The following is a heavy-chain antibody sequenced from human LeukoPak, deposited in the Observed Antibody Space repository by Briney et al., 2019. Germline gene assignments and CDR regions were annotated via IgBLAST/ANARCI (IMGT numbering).Heavy chain of an antibody. V-gene: IGHV4-4*08. CDR2: IYSSGST. D-gene: IGHD6-19*01. J-gene: IGHJ4*02. CDR1: GGSIGSYY. Sequence: SETLSLTCTVSGGSIGSYYWSWIRQPPGKGLEWIGYIYSSGSTNYNPSLKSRVTMSVDTSKNQFSLKLSSVTAADTAVYYCARDPTIAVTGTGRSYFDFWGQGSLVTVSS. CDR3: ARDPTIAVTGTGRSYFDF.